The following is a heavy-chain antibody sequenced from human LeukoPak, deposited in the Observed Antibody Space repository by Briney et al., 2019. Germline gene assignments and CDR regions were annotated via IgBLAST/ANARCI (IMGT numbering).Heavy chain of an antibody. CDR1: GFTVSRNY. CDR2: SYSGGDT. CDR3: ARSPVLDRNDWSFAD. D-gene: IGHD1-1*01. V-gene: IGHV3-53*01. J-gene: IGHJ4*02. Sequence: GGSLRLSCAASGFTVSRNYMSWVRQAPGKGLEWVSVSYSGGDTYYPDSVKGRFTVSRDNPKNTVYLQMNSLRAEDTAVCFCARSPVLDRNDWSFADWGQGTLVTVSS.